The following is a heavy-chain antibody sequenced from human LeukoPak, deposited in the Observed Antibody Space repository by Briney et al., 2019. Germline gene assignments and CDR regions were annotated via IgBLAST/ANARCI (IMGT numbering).Heavy chain of an antibody. Sequence: GASVKVSCKASRYTFTSYYMDWVRQAPGQGLEWMGIINPIGGSTSYAQKFQGRVTMTRDMSTSTVYMELSSLRSEDTAVYYCARDLGGYIGYWGQGTLVTVSS. CDR2: INPIGGST. D-gene: IGHD5-12*01. CDR1: RYTFTSYY. V-gene: IGHV1-46*01. CDR3: ARDLGGYIGY. J-gene: IGHJ4*02.